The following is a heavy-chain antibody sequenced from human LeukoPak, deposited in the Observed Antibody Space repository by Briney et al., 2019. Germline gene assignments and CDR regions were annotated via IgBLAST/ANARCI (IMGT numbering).Heavy chain of an antibody. Sequence: PGGSLRLSCAASGFTFDDYGMSWVRQVPGKGLEWVSGIHRNNGGTVYADSVRGRFTISRDSAKGSLYLHMNSLRVEDTALYHCVRGNPNFDSWGQGTLVTVSS. CDR3: VRGNPNFDS. CDR2: IHRNNGGT. CDR1: GFTFDDYG. J-gene: IGHJ4*02. D-gene: IGHD4-23*01. V-gene: IGHV3-20*01.